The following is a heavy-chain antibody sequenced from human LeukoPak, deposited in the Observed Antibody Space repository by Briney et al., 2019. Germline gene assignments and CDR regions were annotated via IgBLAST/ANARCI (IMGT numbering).Heavy chain of an antibody. J-gene: IGHJ4*02. D-gene: IGHD3-22*01. CDR2: IIPIFGTA. CDR1: GGTFSSYA. CDR3: ARVDPYYYDSSGYYNY. Sequence: ASVKVSCKASGGTFSSYAISWVRQAPGQGLEWMGGIIPIFGTANYAQKFQGRVTTTADESTSTAYMELSSLRSEDTAVYYCARVDPYYYDSSGYYNYWGQGTLVTVSS. V-gene: IGHV1-69*13.